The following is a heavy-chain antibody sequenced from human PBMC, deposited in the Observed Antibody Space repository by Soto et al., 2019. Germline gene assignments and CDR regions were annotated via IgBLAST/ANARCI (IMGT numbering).Heavy chain of an antibody. J-gene: IGHJ4*02. CDR3: ASLSAGYYYDSSGYYFDY. Sequence: SETLSLTCTVSGGSISRGGYYWSWIRQHPGKGLEWIGYIYYSGSTYYNASLKSRVTISVDTSKNQFSLTLTSVTAADTAVYYCASLSAGYYYDSSGYYFDYWGQGTLVT. V-gene: IGHV4-31*03. D-gene: IGHD3-22*01. CDR2: IYYSGST. CDR1: GGSISRGGYY.